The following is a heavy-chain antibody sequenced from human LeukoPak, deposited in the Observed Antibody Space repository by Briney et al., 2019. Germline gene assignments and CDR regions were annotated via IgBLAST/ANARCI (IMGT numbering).Heavy chain of an antibody. J-gene: IGHJ4*02. V-gene: IGHV3-64*01. CDR1: GFTFSSYA. D-gene: IGHD1-14*01. CDR3: ARALYTGYFDY. Sequence: GGSLKLSCAASGFTFSSYAMHWVRQAPGKGLEYVSAISSNGGSTYYANSVKGRFTISRDNSKNTLYLQMGSLRAEDMAVYYCARALYTGYFDYWGQGTLVTVSS. CDR2: ISSNGGST.